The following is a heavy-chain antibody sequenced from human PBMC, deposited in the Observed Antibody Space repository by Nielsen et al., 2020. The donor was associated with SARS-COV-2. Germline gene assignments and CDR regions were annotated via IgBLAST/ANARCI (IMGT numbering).Heavy chain of an antibody. V-gene: IGHV6-1*01. CDR1: GDSVSSNSAA. CDR2: TYYRSKWYN. J-gene: IGHJ4*02. CDR3: ARLGNERDFWSGQRVGDYFDY. D-gene: IGHD3-3*01. Sequence: SETLSLTCAISGDSVSSNSAAWNWIRQSPSRGLEWLGRTYYRSKWYNDYAVSVKSRITINPDTSKNQFSLKLSSVTAADTAVYYCARLGNERDFWSGQRVGDYFDYWGQGTLVTVSS.